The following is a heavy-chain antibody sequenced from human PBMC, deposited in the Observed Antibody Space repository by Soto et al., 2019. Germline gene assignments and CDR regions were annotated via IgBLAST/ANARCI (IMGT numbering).Heavy chain of an antibody. D-gene: IGHD6-6*01. V-gene: IGHV4-34*01. CDR2: ISPSGTT. Sequence: SETLSLTCSLYSGSLSGYYWSWIRQPPGKGLEWIGEISPSGTTNYSPSLKSRVSISVDTSKNQFSLNLTSLTAADTAVYYCARAPKVSGSAQARPDFWGQGSLVTVSS. CDR1: SGSLSGYY. J-gene: IGHJ4*02. CDR3: ARAPKVSGSAQARPDF.